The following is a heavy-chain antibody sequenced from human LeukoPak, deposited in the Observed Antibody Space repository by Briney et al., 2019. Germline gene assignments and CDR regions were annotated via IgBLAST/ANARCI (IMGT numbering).Heavy chain of an antibody. D-gene: IGHD3-10*01. V-gene: IGHV4-34*01. CDR1: GGSLNDYL. CDR2: VGHSGTT. J-gene: IGHJ3*02. Sequence: SETLSLTCAVYGGSLNDYLWSWIRQPPGQGLEWIGEVGHSGTTNYNPSLKSRVTISVVTSKNQFSLKLTSVTAADTAVYYCARELISSRAAFDTWGQGTVVTVSS. CDR3: ARELISSRAAFDT.